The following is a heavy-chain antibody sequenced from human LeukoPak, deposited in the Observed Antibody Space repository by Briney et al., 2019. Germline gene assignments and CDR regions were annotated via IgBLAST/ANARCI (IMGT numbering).Heavy chain of an antibody. CDR3: ARDRLDDFWSGYSHAFDI. Sequence: PSETLSLTCTVSGGSISSYYWSWIRQPPGKGLEWIGRIYTSGSTNYNPSLKSRVTMSVDTSKNQFSLKLSSVTAADTAVYYCARDRLDDFWSGYSHAFDIWGQGTMVTVSS. CDR2: IYTSGST. CDR1: GGSISSYY. V-gene: IGHV4-4*07. J-gene: IGHJ3*02. D-gene: IGHD3-3*01.